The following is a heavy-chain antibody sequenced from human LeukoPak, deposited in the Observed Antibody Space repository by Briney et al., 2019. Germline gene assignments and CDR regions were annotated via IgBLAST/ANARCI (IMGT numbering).Heavy chain of an antibody. CDR2: INSDGSST. CDR3: ARGPSGYHNT. V-gene: IGHV3-74*01. D-gene: IGHD5-12*01. CDR1: GFTFSSYW. Sequence: GSLRLSCAASGFTFSSYWMHWVRQAPGKGLVWVSRINSDGSSTSYADCVKGRFTISRDSSKNILYLQMNNLRAEDTAVYYCARGPSGYHNTGGQGTLVTVSS. J-gene: IGHJ4*02.